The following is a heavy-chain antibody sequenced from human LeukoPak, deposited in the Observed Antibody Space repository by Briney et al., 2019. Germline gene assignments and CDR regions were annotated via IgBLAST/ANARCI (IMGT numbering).Heavy chain of an antibody. V-gene: IGHV4-61*01. CDR1: GGSVSSGSYY. D-gene: IGHD6-13*01. J-gene: IGHJ4*02. CDR3: VKDFVAAAGRFDY. Sequence: SETLSLTCTVSGGSVSSGSYYWTWIRQSPGKGLEWIGNIYYSGSTNYNPSLRSRVTMSVDTSKNQFSLKLSSVTAADTAIYCCVKDFVAAAGRFDYWGQGALVTVSS. CDR2: IYYSGST.